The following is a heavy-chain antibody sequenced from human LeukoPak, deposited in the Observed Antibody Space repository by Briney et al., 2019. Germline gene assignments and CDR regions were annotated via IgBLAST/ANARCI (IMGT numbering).Heavy chain of an antibody. CDR3: ARGFRGRFSVWDAFQI. V-gene: IGHV4-38-2*02. J-gene: IGHJ3*02. D-gene: IGHD3-10*01. CDR2: IYHGGST. CDR1: GYSISSGYY. Sequence: SETLSLTCTVSGYSISSGYYWGWIRQPPGKGLEWIGTIYHGGSTDYNPSLKSRVIISVDTSKNQFSLKLTSVTAADTAVYYCARGFRGRFSVWDAFQIWGQGTMVTVSS.